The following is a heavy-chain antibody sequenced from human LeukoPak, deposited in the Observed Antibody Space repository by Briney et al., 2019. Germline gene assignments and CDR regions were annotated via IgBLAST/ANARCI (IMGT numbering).Heavy chain of an antibody. J-gene: IGHJ5*02. CDR1: RYTFIRYG. CDR3: VRHNWFDP. V-gene: IGHV1-18*01. CDR2: ISAYNGNT. Sequence: GGSVKASCKASRYTFIRYGISWVRQAPGQGLEWMGWISAYNGNTNYAPKLQGRVTMTTDTSTSTAYMELRSLRSDDTAVYYCVRHNWFDPWGQGTLVTVSS.